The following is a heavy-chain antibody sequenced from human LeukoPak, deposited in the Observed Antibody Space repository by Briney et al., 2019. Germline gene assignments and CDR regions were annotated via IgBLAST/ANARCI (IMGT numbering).Heavy chain of an antibody. CDR3: ARVGWLRPNDGFDI. Sequence: PGGSLRLSCAASGFTFSSYGMHWVRQAPGKGLEWVAVISYDGSNKYYADSVKGRFTISRDNSKNTLYLQMNSLRAEDTAVYYCARVGWLRPNDGFDIWGQGTMVTASS. CDR2: ISYDGSNK. V-gene: IGHV3-30*03. D-gene: IGHD5-12*01. CDR1: GFTFSSYG. J-gene: IGHJ3*02.